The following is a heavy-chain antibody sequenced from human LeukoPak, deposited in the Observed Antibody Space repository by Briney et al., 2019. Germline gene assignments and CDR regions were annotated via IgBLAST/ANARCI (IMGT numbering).Heavy chain of an antibody. CDR1: GYRFTSYW. V-gene: IGHV5-51*01. J-gene: IGHJ4*02. D-gene: IGHD6-19*01. CDR3: ATPQVSGWNFDY. CDR2: ICPGDSDT. Sequence: GESLRISCKGSGYRFTSYWIAWVRQMPGKGLEWMGSICPGDSDTRYSPSFQGQVTISADKSITTAYLQWSSLKASDTAMYYCATPQVSGWNFDYWGQGTLVTVSS.